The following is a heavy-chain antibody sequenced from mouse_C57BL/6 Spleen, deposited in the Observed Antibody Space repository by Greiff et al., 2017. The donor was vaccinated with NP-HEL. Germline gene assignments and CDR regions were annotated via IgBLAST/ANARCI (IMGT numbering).Heavy chain of an antibody. Sequence: EVQLQQSGPELVKPGASVKISCKASGYTFTDYYMNWVKQSHGKSLEWIGDINPNNGGTSYNQKFKGKATLTVDKSSSTAYMELRSLTSEDSAVYYGAREEVDSSGFPWFAYWGQGTLVTVSA. CDR2: INPNNGGT. CDR1: GYTFTDYY. J-gene: IGHJ3*01. V-gene: IGHV1-26*01. CDR3: AREEVDSSGFPWFAY. D-gene: IGHD3-2*02.